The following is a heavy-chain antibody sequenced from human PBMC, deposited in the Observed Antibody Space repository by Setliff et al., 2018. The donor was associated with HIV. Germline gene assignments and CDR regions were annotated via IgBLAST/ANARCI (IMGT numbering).Heavy chain of an antibody. CDR3: ARDSVARRTLGYYYYMDV. CDR2: IIPISGIT. CDR1: GGTFSSYA. J-gene: IGHJ6*03. D-gene: IGHD6-6*01. Sequence: ASVKVSCKASGGTFSSYAFNWVRQAPGQGLEWMGGIIPISGITNYAQKFQGRVRFTADKSTSTAYMVLSSLRSEDTAMYYCARDSVARRTLGYYYYMDVWGKGTTVTAP. V-gene: IGHV1-69*10.